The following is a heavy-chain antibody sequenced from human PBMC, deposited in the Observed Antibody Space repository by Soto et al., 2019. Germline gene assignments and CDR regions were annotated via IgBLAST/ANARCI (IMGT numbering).Heavy chain of an antibody. CDR3: ARGTRYSYGDYYYYYGMDV. Sequence: ASVKVSCKASGYTFTGYYMHWVRQAPGQGLEWMGWINPNSGGTNYAQKFQGWVTMTRDTSISTAYMELSRLRSDDTAVYYCARGTRYSYGDYYYYYGMDVWGQGNTVTVSS. CDR2: INPNSGGT. V-gene: IGHV1-2*04. J-gene: IGHJ6*02. D-gene: IGHD5-18*01. CDR1: GYTFTGYY.